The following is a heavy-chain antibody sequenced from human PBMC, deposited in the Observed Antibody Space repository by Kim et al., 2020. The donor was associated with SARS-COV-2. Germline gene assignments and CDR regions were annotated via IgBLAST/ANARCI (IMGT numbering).Heavy chain of an antibody. Sequence: GGSLRLSCAASGFTFSSYWMHWVRQTPEKGLMWVSRITPDGRSTSNADSVKGRFTISRDNAKNTLYLQMNSLRAEATAVYYCVRDSYSFYAGAGTYYYHGMNVWGQGTTVSVSS. CDR3: VRDSYSFYAGAGTYYYHGMNV. J-gene: IGHJ6*02. D-gene: IGHD2-21*01. CDR1: GFTFSSYW. CDR2: ITPDGRST. V-gene: IGHV3-74*01.